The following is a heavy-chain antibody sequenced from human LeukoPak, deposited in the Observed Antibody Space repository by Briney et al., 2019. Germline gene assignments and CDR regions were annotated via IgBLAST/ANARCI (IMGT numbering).Heavy chain of an antibody. V-gene: IGHV3-49*04. Sequence: PGGSLRLSCTASGFTFGDYAMTWVRQAPGKGLEWVGFITSKAYGGTTEYAASVKGRFTISRDDSKSTAYLQVNSLKTEDTAVYYCTRMIYCSGGSCSFDYWGQGTLVTVSS. CDR3: TRMIYCSGGSCSFDY. CDR2: ITSKAYGGTT. J-gene: IGHJ4*02. CDR1: GFTFGDYA. D-gene: IGHD2-15*01.